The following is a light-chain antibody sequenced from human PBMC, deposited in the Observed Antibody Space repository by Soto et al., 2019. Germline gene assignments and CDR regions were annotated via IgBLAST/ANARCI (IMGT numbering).Light chain of an antibody. Sequence: QSVLTQPPSVSGAPGQRVTTSCTGSSSSIGAGYDVHWYQQLPGTAPKLLIYGNSNRPSGVPDRFSGSKSGTSASLAITGLQAEDEADYYCQSYDSSLSGSYVFGTGTKVTVL. V-gene: IGLV1-40*01. J-gene: IGLJ1*01. CDR2: GNS. CDR1: SSSIGAGYD. CDR3: QSYDSSLSGSYV.